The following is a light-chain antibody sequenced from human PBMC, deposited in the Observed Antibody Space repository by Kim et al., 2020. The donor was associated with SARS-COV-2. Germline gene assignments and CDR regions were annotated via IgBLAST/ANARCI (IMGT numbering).Light chain of an antibody. Sequence: GQSVTISCAGTSSDIGGYNYGSWYQQHPGKAPKLMIYEVSKRPSGVPERFSGSKSGNTASLTVSGLQAEDEADYYCSSYAGSNNLVVGGGTQLTVL. CDR1: SSDIGGYNY. CDR3: SSYAGSNNLV. V-gene: IGLV2-8*01. J-gene: IGLJ3*02. CDR2: EVS.